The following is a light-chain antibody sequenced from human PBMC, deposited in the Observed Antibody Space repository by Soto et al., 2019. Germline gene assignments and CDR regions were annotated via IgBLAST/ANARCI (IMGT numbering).Light chain of an antibody. CDR3: QSYDNSLGAFV. J-gene: IGLJ2*01. CDR1: SSNIGAYYV. Sequence: QSVLTQPPSVSGAPGQRVTISCTGSSSNIGAYYVVHWYQQLPGAAPTLLIYGSTNRPSGVPDRFSGSKSGTSASLAITGLQAEDEADYYCQSYDNSLGAFVFGGGTKLTVL. CDR2: GST. V-gene: IGLV1-40*01.